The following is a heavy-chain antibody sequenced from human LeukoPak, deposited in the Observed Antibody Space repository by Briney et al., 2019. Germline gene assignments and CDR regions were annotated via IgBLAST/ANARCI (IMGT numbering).Heavy chain of an antibody. CDR3: ASPRDYYDSSGYYLDAFDI. CDR1: GGTFSSYA. CDR2: IIPIFGTA. V-gene: IGHV1-69*13. J-gene: IGHJ3*02. Sequence: SVKVSCKASGGTFSSYAISWVRQAPGQGLEWMGGIIPIFGTANYAQKFQGRVTITADESTSTAHMELSSLRSEDTAVYYCASPRDYYDSSGYYLDAFDIWGQGTMVTVSS. D-gene: IGHD3-22*01.